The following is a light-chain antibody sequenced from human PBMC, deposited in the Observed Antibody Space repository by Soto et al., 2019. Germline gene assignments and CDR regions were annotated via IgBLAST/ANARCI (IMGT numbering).Light chain of an antibody. V-gene: IGKV3-20*01. CDR1: QSVGTS. CDR2: GAS. J-gene: IGKJ1*01. CDR3: QQYGSSLWA. Sequence: EIVLTQSPFTLSLSPGERGTLSCRASQSVGTSLAWYQQKPGQAPRLLIYGASNRATGIPDRFSGSGSGTDFTLTISKLEPEDFAVYYCQQYGSSLWAFGQGTKVDIK.